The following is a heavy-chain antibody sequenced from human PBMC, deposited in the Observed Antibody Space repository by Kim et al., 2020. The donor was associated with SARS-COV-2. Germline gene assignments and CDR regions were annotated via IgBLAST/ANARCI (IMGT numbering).Heavy chain of an antibody. CDR1: GFIFRNHA. Sequence: GGSLRLSCAASGFIFRNHAMSWVRQPPGKGLQWVSRIGGGGDGTYHADSVRGRFTISRDNSRNTVFLQMNSLRAEDTAIYYCVKKGGSGGSSGYFDYCGQGALVTVSS. J-gene: IGHJ4*03. V-gene: IGHV3-23*01. CDR3: VKKGGSGGSSGYFDY. D-gene: IGHD3-10*01. CDR2: IGGGGDGT.